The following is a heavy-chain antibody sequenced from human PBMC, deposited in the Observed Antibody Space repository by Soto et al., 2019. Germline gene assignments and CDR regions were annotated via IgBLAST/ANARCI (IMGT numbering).Heavy chain of an antibody. D-gene: IGHD3-3*01. Sequence: ASVKVSCKASGYTFTSYGISWVRQAPGQGLEWMGWISAYYGNTNYAQKLQGRVTMTTDTSTSTAYMELRSLRSDDTAVYYCARGMYDFWSGYSYYYYMDVWGKGTTVTVSS. CDR3: ARGMYDFWSGYSYYYYMDV. V-gene: IGHV1-18*01. CDR1: GYTFTSYG. J-gene: IGHJ6*03. CDR2: ISAYYGNT.